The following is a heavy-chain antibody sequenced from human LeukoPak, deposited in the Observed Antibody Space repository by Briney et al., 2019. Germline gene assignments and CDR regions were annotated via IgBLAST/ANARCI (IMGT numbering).Heavy chain of an antibody. V-gene: IGHV3-30-3*01. CDR3: AKGGWVTTDYFDY. CDR2: ISYDGSNK. Sequence: GRSLRLSCAASGFTFSSYAMHWVRQAPGKGLEWVAVISYDGSNKYYADSVKGRFTISRDNSKNTLYLQMNSLRAEDTAVHYCAKGGWVTTDYFDYWGQGTLLTVSS. D-gene: IGHD4-17*01. J-gene: IGHJ4*02. CDR1: GFTFSSYA.